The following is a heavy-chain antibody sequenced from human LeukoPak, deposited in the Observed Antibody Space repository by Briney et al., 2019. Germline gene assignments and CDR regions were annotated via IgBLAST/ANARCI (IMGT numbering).Heavy chain of an antibody. CDR3: ARACYDILTGYPFDY. Sequence: ASVKVSCKASGYTFTSYGVSWVRQAPGQGLEWMGWISAHNGNTNYAQKLQGRVTMTTDTSTSTAYMELRSLRSDDTAVYYCARACYDILTGYPFDYWGQGTLVTVSS. J-gene: IGHJ4*02. CDR2: ISAHNGNT. V-gene: IGHV1-18*01. CDR1: GYTFTSYG. D-gene: IGHD3-9*01.